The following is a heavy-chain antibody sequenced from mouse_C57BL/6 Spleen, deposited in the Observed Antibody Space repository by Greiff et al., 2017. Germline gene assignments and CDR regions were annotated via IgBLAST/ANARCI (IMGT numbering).Heavy chain of an antibody. D-gene: IGHD2-3*01. V-gene: IGHV5-4*01. Sequence: EVKVVESGGGLVKPGGSLKLSCAASGFTFSSYAMSWVRQTPEKRLEWVATISDGGSYTYYPDNVKGRFTISRDNAKNNLYLQMSHLKSEDTAMXYCAREGGLLGYAMDYWGQGTSVTVSS. CDR2: ISDGGSYT. J-gene: IGHJ4*01. CDR1: GFTFSSYA. CDR3: AREGGLLGYAMDY.